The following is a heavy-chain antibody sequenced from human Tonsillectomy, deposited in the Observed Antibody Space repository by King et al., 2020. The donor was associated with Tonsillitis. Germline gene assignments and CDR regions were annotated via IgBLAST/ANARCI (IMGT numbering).Heavy chain of an antibody. Sequence: VQLVESGGGVVQPGRSLRLYCAASGFTFSNYAMHWVRQAPGKGLEWVALIWYEGNITYYADSVKGRFTISRDNSKNTLYLQMNSLRGEDTAVYYCVRDRRGRMHYSDFSGSAWFDPWGLGTQVTVSS. CDR1: GFTFSNYA. J-gene: IGHJ5*02. CDR3: VRDRRGRMHYSDFSGSAWFDP. V-gene: IGHV3-33*08. D-gene: IGHD3-22*01. CDR2: IWYEGNIT.